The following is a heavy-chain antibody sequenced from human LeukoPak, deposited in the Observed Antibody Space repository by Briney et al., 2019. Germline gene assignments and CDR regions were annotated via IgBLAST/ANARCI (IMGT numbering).Heavy chain of an antibody. D-gene: IGHD2-2*01. CDR3: ASLRCSSTRCEGSYNWFDP. V-gene: IGHV4-4*07. J-gene: IGHJ5*02. CDR2: IYTSGST. CDR1: GGSISNYY. Sequence: PSETLSLTCTVPGGSISNYYWSWIRQPAGKGLEWIGRIYTSGSTNYNPSLKSRVTMSVDTSKNQFSLPLNSVTAADTAVYYCASLRCSSTRCEGSYNWFDPWGQGTLVTVSS.